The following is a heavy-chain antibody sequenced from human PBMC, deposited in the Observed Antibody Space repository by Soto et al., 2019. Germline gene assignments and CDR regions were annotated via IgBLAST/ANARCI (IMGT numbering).Heavy chain of an antibody. CDR3: AKGDYYDSSGYYYFA. CDR1: GFTFSSYA. Sequence: EVQLLESGGGLVQPGGSLRLSCAASGFTFSSYAMSWVRQAPGKGLEWVSAISGSGGSTYYADSVKGRFTISRDNSKNTLYLQMNTLRAEDTAVYYCAKGDYYDSSGYYYFAWGQGTMVTVSS. V-gene: IGHV3-23*01. CDR2: ISGSGGST. J-gene: IGHJ3*01. D-gene: IGHD3-22*01.